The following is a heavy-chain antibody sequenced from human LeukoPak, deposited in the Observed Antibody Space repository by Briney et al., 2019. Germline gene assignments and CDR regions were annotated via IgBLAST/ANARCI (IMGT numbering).Heavy chain of an antibody. CDR1: GYSISSAYY. J-gene: IGHJ4*02. V-gene: IGHV4-38-2*01. D-gene: IGHD5-24*01. Sequence: SETLSLTCAVSGYSISSAYYWGWIRQPPGKGLEWIGSIYHSGSTYYNPSLKSRVTISVDTSKNQFSLKLSSVTAADTAVYYCARHEEMATTFDYWGQGTLVTVSS. CDR3: ARHEEMATTFDY. CDR2: IYHSGST.